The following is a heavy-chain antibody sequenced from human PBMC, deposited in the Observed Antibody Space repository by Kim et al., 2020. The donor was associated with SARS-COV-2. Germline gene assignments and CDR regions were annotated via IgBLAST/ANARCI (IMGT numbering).Heavy chain of an antibody. CDR3: ASIRQWQDF. J-gene: IGHJ4*02. CDR1: GFPFSSFA. D-gene: IGHD6-19*01. V-gene: IGHV1-3*01. Sequence: ASVKVSCKTSGFPFSSFALHWVRQAPGQSLEWVGWINAGNGHTKYSQKLQGRVTITRDTSASTAYMQLTSLRSADTAVYYCASIRQWQDFWGQGTLVTVS. CDR2: INAGNGHT.